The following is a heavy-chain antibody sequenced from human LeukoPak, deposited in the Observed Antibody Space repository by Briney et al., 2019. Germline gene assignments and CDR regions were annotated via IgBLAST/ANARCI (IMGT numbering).Heavy chain of an antibody. CDR3: VPDSSGPFPNWFDP. V-gene: IGHV3-23*01. Sequence: GGSLRLSCAASGITFSNYAVGWVRQAPGKGLEWVSSISGSGEITYYADSVKGRFTISRDNSKNTLYLQMKSLRAEDTAVYYCVPDSSGPFPNWFDPWGQGTLVTVSS. D-gene: IGHD3-22*01. CDR2: ISGSGEIT. J-gene: IGHJ5*02. CDR1: GITFSNYA.